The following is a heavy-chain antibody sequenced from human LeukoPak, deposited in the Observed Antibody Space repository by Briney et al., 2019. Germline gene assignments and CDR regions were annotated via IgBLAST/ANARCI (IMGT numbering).Heavy chain of an antibody. J-gene: IGHJ4*02. CDR3: ARAIVTYYYDSSGYFDY. V-gene: IGHV3-21*01. CDR1: GFTFSSYS. CDR2: ISSSSSYI. D-gene: IGHD3-22*01. Sequence: GGSPRLSCAASGFTFSSYSMNWVRQAPGKGLEWVSSISSSSSYIYYADSVKGRFTISRDNAKNSLYLQMNSLRAEDTAVYYCARAIVTYYYDSSGYFDYWGQGTLVTVSS.